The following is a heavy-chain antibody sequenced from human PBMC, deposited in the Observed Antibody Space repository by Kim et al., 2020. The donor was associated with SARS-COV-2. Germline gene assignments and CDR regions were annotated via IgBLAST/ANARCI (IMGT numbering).Heavy chain of an antibody. V-gene: IGHV1-69*13. CDR2: IIPIFGTA. Sequence: SVKVSCKASGGTFSSYAISWVRQAPGQGLEWMGGIIPIFGTANYAQKFQGRVTITADESTSTAYMELSSLRSEDTAVYYCARERGYSYGDYGMDVWGQGTTVTVSS. CDR3: ARERGYSYGDYGMDV. D-gene: IGHD5-18*01. J-gene: IGHJ6*02. CDR1: GGTFSSYA.